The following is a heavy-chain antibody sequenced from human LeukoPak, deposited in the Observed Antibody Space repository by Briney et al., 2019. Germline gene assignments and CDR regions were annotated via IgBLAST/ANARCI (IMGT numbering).Heavy chain of an antibody. V-gene: IGHV3-64*02. D-gene: IGHD6-13*01. Sequence: GGSLRLSCAASGLTFSNYAFHWVRRAPGKGLEYVSAINDNGDTTYYADSVKGRFTISRDISKNTLFLQMGSLRTEDMAVYYCARGHRSSWFDAFDIWGQGIMVTVSS. CDR2: INDNGDTT. CDR1: GLTFSNYA. CDR3: ARGHRSSWFDAFDI. J-gene: IGHJ3*02.